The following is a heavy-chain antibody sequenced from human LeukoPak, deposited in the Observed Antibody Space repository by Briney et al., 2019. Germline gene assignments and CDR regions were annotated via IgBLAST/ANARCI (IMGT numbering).Heavy chain of an antibody. CDR1: GGSISSSSYY. Sequence: PSETLSLTCTVSGGSISSSSYYWDWVRQPPGKGLDWIGSIYYSGSTYYNPSLKSRVTISVDTSKNQFSLKLSSVTAADTAVYYCATHSSSWGEFDYWGQGTLVTVSS. J-gene: IGHJ4*02. D-gene: IGHD6-13*01. CDR3: ATHSSSWGEFDY. CDR2: IYYSGST. V-gene: IGHV4-39*01.